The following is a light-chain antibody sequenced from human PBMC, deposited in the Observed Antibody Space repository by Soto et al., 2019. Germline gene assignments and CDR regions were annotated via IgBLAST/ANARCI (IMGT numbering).Light chain of an antibody. CDR1: QTISRY. CDR3: EQSYSTPRT. CDR2: GES. V-gene: IGKV1-39*01. J-gene: IGKJ1*01. Sequence: DIQMTQSPSSLSASVGDRVTITCRASQTISRYLNRYQQKPGKAPKVLIYGESSLQSGVPSRFSGGGSGTDFTLTISSLQLEDFATYYCEQSYSTPRTFGQGTKVEIK.